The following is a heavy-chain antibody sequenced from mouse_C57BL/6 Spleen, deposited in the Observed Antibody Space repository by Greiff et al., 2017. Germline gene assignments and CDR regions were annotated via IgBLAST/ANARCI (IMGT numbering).Heavy chain of an antibody. V-gene: IGHV5-4*01. CDR2: LSDGGSYT. CDR1: GFTFSSYA. D-gene: IGHD3-3*01. J-gene: IGHJ1*03. CDR3: ARDKEGDMYFDV. Sequence: EVKLMESGGGLVKPGGSLKLSCAASGFTFSSYAMSWVRQTPEKRLEWVATLSDGGSYTYYPDNVKGRFTISRDNAKNNLDLQMSHLKYEDTAMYYCARDKEGDMYFDVWGTGTTVTVSS.